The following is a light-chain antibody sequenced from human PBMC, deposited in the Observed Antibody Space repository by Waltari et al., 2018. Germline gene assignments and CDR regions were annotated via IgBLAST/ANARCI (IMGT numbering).Light chain of an antibody. CDR1: QGIGNS. J-gene: IGKJ2*01. CDR3: QQYDDLPRT. CDR2: DAS. V-gene: IGKV1-33*01. Sequence: DIQMTQSPSSLSASVGDRVTITCQASQGIGNSLNWYQQKPGKPTRLLMYDASYLETGVPSRFSGSGSGTHFALTISSLQPEDVATYYCQQYDDLPRTFGQGTKLEIK.